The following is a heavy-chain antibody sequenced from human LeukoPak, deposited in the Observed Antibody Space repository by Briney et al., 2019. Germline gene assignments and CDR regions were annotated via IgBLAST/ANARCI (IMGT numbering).Heavy chain of an antibody. J-gene: IGHJ4*02. V-gene: IGHV3-64*01. CDR2: ISSNGGST. Sequence: GSLRLSCAASGFTFSSYAMHWVRQAPGKGLEYVSAISSNGGSTYYANSVKGRFTISRDNSKNTLYLQMGSLRAEDMAVYYCAGASYSYGPFDYWGQGTLVTVSS. CDR3: AGASYSYGPFDY. D-gene: IGHD5-18*01. CDR1: GFTFSSYA.